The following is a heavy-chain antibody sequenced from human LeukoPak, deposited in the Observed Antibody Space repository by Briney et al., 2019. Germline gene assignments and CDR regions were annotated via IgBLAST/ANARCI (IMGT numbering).Heavy chain of an antibody. J-gene: IGHJ4*02. CDR2: INHSGST. D-gene: IGHD5-24*01. CDR3: ARGRDLY. CDR1: GGSFSGYY. Sequence: SETLSLTCAVYGGSFSGYYWTWIRQPPGRGLEWIGEINHSGSTNYNPSLKSRVTISVDTSKSQFSLKLNSVTAADTAMYYCARGRDLYWGQGTLVTVSS. V-gene: IGHV4-34*01.